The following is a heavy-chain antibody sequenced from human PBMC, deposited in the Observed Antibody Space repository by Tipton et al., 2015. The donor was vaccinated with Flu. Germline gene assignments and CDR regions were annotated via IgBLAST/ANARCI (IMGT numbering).Heavy chain of an antibody. D-gene: IGHD3-10*01. CDR2: MYAGGNT. CDR1: GGSMSSFY. CDR3: TRGSGSGTEMTFYV. Sequence: TLSLTCTVSGGSMSSFYWSWIRKPAGKGLEWMGRMYAGGNTKYNPSLKSRVTMSVDTSKNQFSLRLTSVTAADTAVYYCTRGSGSGTEMTFYVWGRGTVGTVSS. J-gene: IGHJ4*02. V-gene: IGHV4-4*07.